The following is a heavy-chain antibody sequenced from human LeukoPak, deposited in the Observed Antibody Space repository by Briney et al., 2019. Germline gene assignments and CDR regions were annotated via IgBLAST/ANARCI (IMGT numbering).Heavy chain of an antibody. CDR3: ARDESIFGVVIIGMFDY. CDR2: INSDGSEK. Sequence: PGQSLRLSCAVSGFTFSSYWMSWVRQAPGKGLEWVANINSDGSEKSYVDSVKGRFTISRDNATNSLYLQMNSMRADDTAVYYCARDESIFGVVIIGMFDYWGQGTLVTVSS. D-gene: IGHD3-3*01. J-gene: IGHJ4*02. CDR1: GFTFSSYW. V-gene: IGHV3-7*01.